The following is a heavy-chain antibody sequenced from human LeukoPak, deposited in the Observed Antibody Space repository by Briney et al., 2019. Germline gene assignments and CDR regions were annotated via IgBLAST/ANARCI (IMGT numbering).Heavy chain of an antibody. CDR3: ARGSRDSRWPTVPFHY. V-gene: IGHV1-18*01. D-gene: IGHD6-13*01. CDR2: ISAYNGNT. J-gene: IGHJ4*02. Sequence: GASVKVSCKASGYTXTSYGISWVRQAPGQGLEWMGWISAYNGNTNYAQKLQGRVTMTTDTSTSTAYMELRSLRSDDTAVHYCARGSRDSRWPTVPFHYWGQGTLVTVSS. CDR1: GYTXTSYG.